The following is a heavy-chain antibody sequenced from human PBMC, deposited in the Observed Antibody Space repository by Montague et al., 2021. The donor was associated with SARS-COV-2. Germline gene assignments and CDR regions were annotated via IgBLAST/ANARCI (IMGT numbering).Heavy chain of an antibody. CDR3: ARGKVDTAMVYYYYYYMDV. CDR2: MNPNSGNT. D-gene: IGHD5-18*01. Sequence: SVRVSCKASGYPFTSFDINWVRQATGQGLEWMGWMNPNSGNTGYAQKFQGRVTMTRNTSISTAYMELSSLRSEDTAVYYCARGKVDTAMVYYYYYYMDVWGKGTTVTVSS. J-gene: IGHJ6*03. V-gene: IGHV1-8*01. CDR1: GYPFTSFD.